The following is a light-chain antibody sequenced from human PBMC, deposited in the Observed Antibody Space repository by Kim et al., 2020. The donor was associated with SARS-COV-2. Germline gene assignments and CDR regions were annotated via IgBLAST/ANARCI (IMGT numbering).Light chain of an antibody. V-gene: IGLV3-1*01. CDR3: QAWDSSTYV. Sequence: SVSPGQTAYITCSGDKLGDKYACWYQQKPGQSPVLVIYQDSKRPSGIPERFSGSNSGNTATLTISGTQAMDEADYYCQAWDSSTYVFGTGTKVTVL. CDR2: QDS. J-gene: IGLJ1*01. CDR1: KLGDKY.